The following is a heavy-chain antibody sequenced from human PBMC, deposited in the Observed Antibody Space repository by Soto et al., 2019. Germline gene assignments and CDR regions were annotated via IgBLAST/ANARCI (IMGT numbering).Heavy chain of an antibody. V-gene: IGHV4-31*03. CDR1: GGSISSSSYY. CDR3: AREPSI. CDR2: IYYSGTT. Sequence: SETLSLTCTVSGGSISSSSYYWGWIRQPPGKGLEWIGYIYYSGTTYYNPSLKSRLTISVDTSKNQFSLKLSSVTAADTAVYYCAREPSIWGQGTLVTVSS. J-gene: IGHJ4*02.